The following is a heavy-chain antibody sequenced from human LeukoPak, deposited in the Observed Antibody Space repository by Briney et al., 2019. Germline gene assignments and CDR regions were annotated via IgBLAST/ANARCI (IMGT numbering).Heavy chain of an antibody. J-gene: IGHJ3*02. D-gene: IGHD6-13*01. Sequence: GGSLRLSCAVSGFTFSDYAMSWVRQAPGKGLEWVSSISSSSSYIYYADSVKGRFTISRDNAKNSLYLQMNSLRAEDTAVYYCASAFPYSSSWYISAFDIWGQGTMVTVSS. CDR3: ASAFPYSSSWYISAFDI. CDR2: ISSSSSYI. V-gene: IGHV3-21*01. CDR1: GFTFSDYA.